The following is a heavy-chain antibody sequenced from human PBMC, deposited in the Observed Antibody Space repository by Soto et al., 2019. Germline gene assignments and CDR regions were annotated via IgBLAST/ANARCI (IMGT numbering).Heavy chain of an antibody. CDR1: GFTFSSHA. D-gene: IGHD6-19*01. J-gene: IGHJ4*02. CDR3: AKDLQFSGSLSAQTFVY. V-gene: IGHV3-23*01. Sequence: GGSLRLSCAVSGFTFSSHAMSWVRQAPGKGLECVSSITGSGGSTYYADSVKGRFTISRDKSKNTLYLQMNSLRGEDTAVYYCAKDLQFSGSLSAQTFVYWGQGTQVTVSS. CDR2: ITGSGGST.